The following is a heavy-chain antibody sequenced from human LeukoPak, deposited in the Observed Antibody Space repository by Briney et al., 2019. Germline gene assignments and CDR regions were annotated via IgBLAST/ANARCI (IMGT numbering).Heavy chain of an antibody. CDR2: IGAYNGNT. D-gene: IGHD2-8*01. CDR1: GYTFTSYG. CDR3: ARYFGGGRATNGFDY. J-gene: IGHJ4*02. V-gene: IGHV1-18*01. Sequence: GASVKVSCKASGYTFTSYGISWVRQAPGQGLEWMGWIGAYNGNTNYAQKLQGRVTMTTDTSTSTAYMELRSLRSDDTAVYYCARYFGGGRATNGFDYWGQGTLVTVSS.